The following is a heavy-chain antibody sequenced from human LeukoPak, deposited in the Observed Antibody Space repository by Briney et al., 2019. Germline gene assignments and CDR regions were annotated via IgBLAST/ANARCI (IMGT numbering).Heavy chain of an antibody. CDR2: MFSGGST. V-gene: IGHV3-53*01. J-gene: IGHJ4*02. Sequence: GGSLRLSCAASGFTVSDNYMSWVRQAPGSGLEWVSVMFSGGSTYYADSVEGRFTISRDSSKNILYLQMNSLRAEDTAVYYCARSSGYFYYWGQETLVTVSS. D-gene: IGHD3-22*01. CDR3: ARSSGYFYY. CDR1: GFTVSDNY.